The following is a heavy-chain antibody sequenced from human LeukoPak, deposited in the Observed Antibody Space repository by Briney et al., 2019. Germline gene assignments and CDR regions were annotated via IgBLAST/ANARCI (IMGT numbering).Heavy chain of an antibody. CDR1: GFSFSTYA. Sequence: PGGSLRLSCAASGFSFSTYAMRWVRQASGKGLEWVAVISHDGNNRYYADSVRGRSTVAKANSKNTLHLQMYSLRAEDTAVYYCARPYCSSSSCYDVYYYYYMDVWGKGTTVTV. CDR3: ARPYCSSSSCYDVYYYYYMDV. D-gene: IGHD2-2*01. CDR2: ISHDGNNR. V-gene: IGHV3-30*04. J-gene: IGHJ6*03.